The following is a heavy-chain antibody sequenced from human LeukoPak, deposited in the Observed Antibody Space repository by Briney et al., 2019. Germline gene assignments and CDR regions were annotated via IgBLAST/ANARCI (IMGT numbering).Heavy chain of an antibody. J-gene: IGHJ4*01. D-gene: IGHD3-16*02. CDR2: IYSSGST. V-gene: IGHV4-4*07. CDR3: AREGRGLSTDY. Sequence: AETLSLTCTVSGGSISSYYWSWIRQPAGKGLEWIARIYSSGSTNYDPSLKGRVTISVDTSKNQFSLKMNSLTAADTAGYYCAREGRGLSTDYWGQGTLVTVSS. CDR1: GGSISSYY.